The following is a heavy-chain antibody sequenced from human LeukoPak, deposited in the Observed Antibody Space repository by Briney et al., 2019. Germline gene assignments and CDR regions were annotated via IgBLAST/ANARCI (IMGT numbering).Heavy chain of an antibody. D-gene: IGHD3-9*01. Sequence: PSETLSLTCAVYGGSFSGYYWSWIRQPPGKGLEWIGEINHSGSTNYNPSLKSRVSISADTPKHQFSLKLSSVTAADTAVYHCARANDILTGSPFDYWGQGTLVTVSS. V-gene: IGHV4-34*01. CDR1: GGSFSGYY. CDR3: ARANDILTGSPFDY. J-gene: IGHJ4*02. CDR2: INHSGST.